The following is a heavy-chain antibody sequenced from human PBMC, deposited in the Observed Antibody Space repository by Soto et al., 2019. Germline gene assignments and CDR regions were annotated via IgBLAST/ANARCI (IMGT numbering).Heavy chain of an antibody. CDR2: IYYSGST. CDR1: GGSISSSSYY. CDR3: ARSYSGSYYFFF. V-gene: IGHV4-39*01. Sequence: QLQLQESGPGLVKPSETLSLTCTVSGGSISSSSYYWGWIRQPPGKGLEWIGSIYYSGSTYYNPSLKSRVTISVDTSKNQFSLKLSSVTAADTAVYYCARSYSGSYYFFFWGQGTLVTVSS. D-gene: IGHD1-26*01. J-gene: IGHJ4*02.